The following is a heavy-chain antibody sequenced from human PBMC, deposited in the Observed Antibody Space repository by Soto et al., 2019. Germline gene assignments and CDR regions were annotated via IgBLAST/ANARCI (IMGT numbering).Heavy chain of an antibody. CDR2: ISGSGGST. CDR1: GFTFSSYA. V-gene: IGHV3-23*01. D-gene: IGHD4-17*01. J-gene: IGHJ5*02. CDR3: AKDHDYGDSVGWFDP. Sequence: GGSLRLSCAASGFTFSSYAMSWVRQAPGKGLEWVSAISGSGGSTYYADSVKGRFTISRDNSKNTLYLQMNSLRAEDTAVYYCAKDHDYGDSVGWFDPWGQGTLVTVSS.